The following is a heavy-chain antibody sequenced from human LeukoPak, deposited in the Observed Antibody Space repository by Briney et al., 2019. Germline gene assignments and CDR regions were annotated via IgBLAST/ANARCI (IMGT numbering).Heavy chain of an antibody. CDR3: ARGNGWDYYYMDV. CDR2: ISGSGGST. D-gene: IGHD6-19*01. CDR1: GFTFSSYA. V-gene: IGHV3-23*01. J-gene: IGHJ6*03. Sequence: AGGSLRLSCAASGFTFSSYAMSWVRQAPGKGLEWVSAISGSGGSTYYADSVKGRFTISRENAKNSLYLQMNSLRAGDTAVYYCARGNGWDYYYMDVWGKGTTVTVSS.